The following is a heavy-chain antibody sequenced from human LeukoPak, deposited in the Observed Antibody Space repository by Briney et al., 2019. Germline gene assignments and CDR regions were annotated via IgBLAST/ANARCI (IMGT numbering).Heavy chain of an antibody. D-gene: IGHD2-2*01. CDR2: IYPGDSDT. CDR1: GYSFTSYW. V-gene: IGHV5-51*01. J-gene: IGHJ6*02. CDR3: ARSSGVPVCRMDV. Sequence: GESLNISCKGSGYSFTSYWIGWVRQMPGKGLEWMGIIYPGDSDTRYSPSFQGQVTISADKSISTAYLQWSSLKASDTAMYYCARSSGVPVCRMDVWGQGTTVTVSS.